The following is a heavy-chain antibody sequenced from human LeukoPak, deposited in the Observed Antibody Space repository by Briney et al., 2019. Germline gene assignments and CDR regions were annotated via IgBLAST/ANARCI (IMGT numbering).Heavy chain of an antibody. CDR2: IYYSGST. CDR1: GGSISSYY. J-gene: IGHJ6*03. CDR3: ARTAEGGYTYDYFYYYYMDV. Sequence: SETLSLTCTVSGGSISSYYWSWIRQPPGKGLEWIGYIYYSGSTNYNPSLKSRVTISVDTSKNQFSLKLSSVTAADTAVYYCARTAEGGYTYDYFYYYYMDVWGKGTTVTISS. D-gene: IGHD5-18*01. V-gene: IGHV4-59*01.